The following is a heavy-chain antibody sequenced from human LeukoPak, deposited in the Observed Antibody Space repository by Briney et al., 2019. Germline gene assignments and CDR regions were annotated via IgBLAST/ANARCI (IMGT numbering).Heavy chain of an antibody. Sequence: GGSLRLSCAASGFSVMGNYMSWVRQAPGQGLEWVSVIYAAGNTYYADSVKGRFTISRDNSRNTLDLQMNSLRGDDTAVYYCTRGPEWSRPVGDACDIWGQGTMVTVSA. CDR2: IYAAGNT. D-gene: IGHD3-3*01. CDR3: TRGPEWSRPVGDACDI. J-gene: IGHJ3*02. V-gene: IGHV3-53*01. CDR1: GFSVMGNY.